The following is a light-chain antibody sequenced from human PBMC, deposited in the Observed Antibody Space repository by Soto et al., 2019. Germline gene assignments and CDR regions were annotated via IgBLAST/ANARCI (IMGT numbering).Light chain of an antibody. V-gene: IGLV2-14*01. CDR3: SSYTSSSTPYVV. CDR1: SSDVGGYDY. Sequence: QSALTQPASVSGSPGQSITISCTGTSSDVGGYDYVSWYQQHPGKAPKLMIYDVSNRPSGVSNRVSGSKSGNTASLTISGLQAEDEAYYYCSSYTSSSTPYVVFGGGTKLTVL. J-gene: IGLJ2*01. CDR2: DVS.